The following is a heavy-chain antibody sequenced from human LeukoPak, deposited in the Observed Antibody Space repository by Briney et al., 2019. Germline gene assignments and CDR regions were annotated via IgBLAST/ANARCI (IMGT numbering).Heavy chain of an antibody. V-gene: IGHV3-30*02. J-gene: IGHJ6*04. D-gene: IGHD5-12*01. Sequence: GGSLRPSCATSGFTFSRLGMQWVRQAPGKGLEWVAVIHNDGTMGQYADSVKGRFTISKDFSRNTLHLQMHSLRDDDTAVYYCAKEGDEFRGYLDVWGKGTTVTVSS. CDR3: AKEGDEFRGYLDV. CDR2: IHNDGTMG. CDR1: GFTFSRLG.